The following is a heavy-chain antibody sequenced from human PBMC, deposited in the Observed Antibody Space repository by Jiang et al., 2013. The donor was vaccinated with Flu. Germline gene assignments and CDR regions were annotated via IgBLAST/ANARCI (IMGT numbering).Heavy chain of an antibody. J-gene: IGHJ4*02. CDR2: ISAYNGNK. V-gene: IGHV1-18*01. CDR1: GYTFTSYG. D-gene: IGHD3-22*01. CDR3: ARAGDYSDSSGYYFFDY. Sequence: GAEVKKPGASVKVSCKASGYTFTSYGISWVRQAPGQGLEWMGWISAYNGNKNYAQNLQGRVTMTTDTSTSTAYMELRSLRSDDTAVYYCARAGDYSDSSGYYFFDYWGQGTLVTVSS.